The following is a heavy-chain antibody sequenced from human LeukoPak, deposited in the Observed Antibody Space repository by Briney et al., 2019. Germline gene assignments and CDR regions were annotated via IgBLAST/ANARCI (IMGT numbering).Heavy chain of an antibody. D-gene: IGHD3-10*01. J-gene: IGHJ6*03. CDR1: GYTFTSYG. V-gene: IGHV1-18*01. CDR2: ISAYNGNT. Sequence: GASVKVSCKASGYTFTSYGISWVRQAPGQGLEWMGWISAYNGNTNYAQKLQGRVTMTTDTSTSTAYMELRSLRSDDTAVYYCARIWFGESYYYYMDVWGKGTTVTVSS. CDR3: ARIWFGESYYYYMDV.